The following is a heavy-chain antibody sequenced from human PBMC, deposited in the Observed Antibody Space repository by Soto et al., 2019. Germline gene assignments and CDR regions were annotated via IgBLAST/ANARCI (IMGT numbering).Heavy chain of an antibody. CDR3: AVRGTSIAVAVLGYYYYGMDV. CDR2: INPSGGST. D-gene: IGHD6-19*01. V-gene: IGHV1-46*01. Sequence: QVQLVQSGAEVKKPGASVKVSCKASGYTFTSYYMHWVRQAPGQGLEWMGIINPSGGSTSYAQKCQGRVTRTRDTSTSTVYMELSSVRSEDTAVYYCAVRGTSIAVAVLGYYYYGMDVWGQGTTVTVSS. J-gene: IGHJ6*02. CDR1: GYTFTSYY.